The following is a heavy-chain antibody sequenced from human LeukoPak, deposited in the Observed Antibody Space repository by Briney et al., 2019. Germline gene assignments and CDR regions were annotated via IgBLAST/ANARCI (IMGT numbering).Heavy chain of an antibody. CDR3: ATLRALGSPFNI. CDR1: GYSVTSGSY. V-gene: IGHV4-38-2*02. Sequence: SETLSLTCTVSGYSVTSGSYWGWIRRPPGKGLEWIGNIFHSGNTYYNPSLQSRVTISVDTSKNQFSLKLSSVTAADTAVYHCATLRALGSPFNIWGQGTLVTVSS. J-gene: IGHJ3*02. CDR2: IFHSGNT. D-gene: IGHD1-26*01.